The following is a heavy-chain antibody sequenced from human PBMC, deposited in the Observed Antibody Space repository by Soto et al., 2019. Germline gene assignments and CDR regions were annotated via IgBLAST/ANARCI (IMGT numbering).Heavy chain of an antibody. Sequence: EVQLVESGGGLVQPGGSLRLSCAASGFSVSSNYMSWVRQAPGKGLEWVSCIYSNGNTHYADSVNGRSTISRDRSNNTLYLQLNSLRGEDTAVYYCATLPGTNYWGQGTLVTVSS. CDR2: IYSNGNT. V-gene: IGHV3-66*01. D-gene: IGHD3-10*01. CDR1: GFSVSSNY. J-gene: IGHJ4*02. CDR3: ATLPGTNY.